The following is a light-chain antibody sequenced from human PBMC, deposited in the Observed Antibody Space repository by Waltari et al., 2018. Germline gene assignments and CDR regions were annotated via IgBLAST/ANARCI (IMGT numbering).Light chain of an antibody. Sequence: QSALTQPASVSGSPGQSTTISCTGSSGDMGTHNLAPWSQQHPGNAPRLLIHDATRRPSGISSRFSGSKSGNTASLTISGLQAEDEADYFCGSYAGGTSWVFGGGTQVTVL. J-gene: IGLJ3*02. CDR3: GSYAGGTSWV. V-gene: IGLV2-23*01. CDR1: SGDMGTHNL. CDR2: DAT.